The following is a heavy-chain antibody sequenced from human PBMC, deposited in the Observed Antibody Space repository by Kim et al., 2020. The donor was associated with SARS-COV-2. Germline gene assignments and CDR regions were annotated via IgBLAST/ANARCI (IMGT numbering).Heavy chain of an antibody. Sequence: VKGRFTISRDNAKNTLYLQMNSLRAEDTAVYYCARDARRGIWSAGEKMDYWGQGTLVTVSS. D-gene: IGHD2-21*01. J-gene: IGHJ4*02. V-gene: IGHV3-74*01. CDR3: ARDARRGIWSAGEKMDY.